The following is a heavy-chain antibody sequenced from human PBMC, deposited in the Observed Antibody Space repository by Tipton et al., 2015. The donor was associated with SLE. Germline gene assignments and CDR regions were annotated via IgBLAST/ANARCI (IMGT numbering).Heavy chain of an antibody. CDR2: SYYSGRT. Sequence: TLSLTCTVAGGSISSGGYYWSWLRQHPGKGLGWIGYSYYSGRTYYNPSLTNRVNISLDTSKNQFSMKLSSVTAADTAVYYCARWVLGFGESGEYWYFDLWGRGTLVTVSS. J-gene: IGHJ2*01. CDR1: GGSISSGGYY. D-gene: IGHD3-10*01. CDR3: ARWVLGFGESGEYWYFDL. V-gene: IGHV4-31*03.